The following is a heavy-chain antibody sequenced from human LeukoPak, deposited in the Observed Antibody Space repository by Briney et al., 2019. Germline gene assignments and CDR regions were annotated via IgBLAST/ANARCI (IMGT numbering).Heavy chain of an antibody. D-gene: IGHD6-19*01. CDR1: GGSISSSSYY. V-gene: IGHV4-39*02. CDR2: IYYSGST. Sequence: KPSETLSLTCTVSGGSISSSSYYWGWLRQPPGKGLEWIGSIYYSGSTYYNPSLKSPVTISVYTSKNTCSLKLSSVTAADTAVYYCAREGGWYDAFDIWGQETIVTVSS. CDR3: AREGGWYDAFDI. J-gene: IGHJ3*02.